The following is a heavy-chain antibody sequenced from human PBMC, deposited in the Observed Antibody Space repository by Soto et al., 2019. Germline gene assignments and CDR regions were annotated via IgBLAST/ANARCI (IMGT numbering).Heavy chain of an antibody. V-gene: IGHV3-74*01. D-gene: IGHD1-7*01. CDR1: GFTFSSYW. Sequence: GGSLRLSCAASGFTFSSYWMHWVRQAPGKGLEWVSRINSDGSSTSYADSVKGRFTISRDNAKNTLYLQMNSLRAEDTAVYYCARDQGLELRNFDYWGQGTLVTVSS. CDR3: ARDQGLELRNFDY. J-gene: IGHJ4*02. CDR2: INSDGSST.